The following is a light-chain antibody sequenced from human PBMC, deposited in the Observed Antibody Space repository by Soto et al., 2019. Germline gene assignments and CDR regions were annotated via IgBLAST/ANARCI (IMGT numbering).Light chain of an antibody. Sequence: QSVLTQPPSASGSPGQSVAIFCIGTSSDVGGYNYVSWYQQHPGKAPKLMIYEVNKRPSGVPDRFSGSKSGNTASLTVSGLQAEDEADYSCSSYAGSSNVFGTGTKVTLL. CDR3: SSYAGSSNV. J-gene: IGLJ1*01. CDR2: EVN. CDR1: SSDVGGYNY. V-gene: IGLV2-8*01.